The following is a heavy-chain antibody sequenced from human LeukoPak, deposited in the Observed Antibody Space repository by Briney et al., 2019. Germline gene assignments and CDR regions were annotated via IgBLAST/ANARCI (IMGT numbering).Heavy chain of an antibody. J-gene: IGHJ6*03. CDR3: ARGTSGTTAYYYYMDV. V-gene: IGHV3-53*01. CDR2: IYSGGRT. CDR1: GFTVSRNY. D-gene: IGHD1-1*01. Sequence: GGSLRLSCAASGFTVSRNYMNWVRQAPGKGLEWVSVIYSGGRTYYADSVKGRFTISRDNSKNMLYLQMNSLRAEDTAVYYCARGTSGTTAYYYYMDVWGKGTTVTISS.